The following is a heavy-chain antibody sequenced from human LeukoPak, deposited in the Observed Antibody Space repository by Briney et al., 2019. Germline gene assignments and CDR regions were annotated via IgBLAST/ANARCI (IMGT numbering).Heavy chain of an antibody. V-gene: IGHV4-4*07. CDR3: ARDRTGWFDP. CDR2: LYISGST. CDR1: GGSISSYS. J-gene: IGHJ5*02. Sequence: SETLSLTCTVSGGSISSYSWSWIRQPAGKGPEWIGRLYISGSTHYSPPLKSRVTVSLDKSRNQFSLKMSSVTAADTAVYYCARDRTGWFDPWGQGILVTVSS.